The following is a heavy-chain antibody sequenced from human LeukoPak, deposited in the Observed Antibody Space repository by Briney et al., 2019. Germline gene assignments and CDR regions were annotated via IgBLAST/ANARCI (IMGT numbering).Heavy chain of an antibody. Sequence: AGGSLRLSCAASGFTVSSNYMTWVRQAPGKGLEWVSVIYSGGSTYSADSVQGRFTISRDNSKNTLYLQMNSLRAEGTAVYYCARAGTRGDYDAFDIWGQGTMVTVSS. J-gene: IGHJ3*02. D-gene: IGHD4-17*01. V-gene: IGHV3-53*01. CDR3: ARAGTRGDYDAFDI. CDR2: IYSGGST. CDR1: GFTVSSNY.